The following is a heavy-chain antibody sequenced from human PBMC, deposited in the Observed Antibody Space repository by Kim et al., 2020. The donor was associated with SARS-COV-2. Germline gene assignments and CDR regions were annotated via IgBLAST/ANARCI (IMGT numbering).Heavy chain of an antibody. CDR2: ISCDGSNR. V-gene: IGHV3-30*03. CDR3: ARTHYGDKYCFDY. CDR1: GITFSGDG. D-gene: IGHD4-17*01. J-gene: IGHJ4*02. Sequence: GGSLRLSCAASGITFSGDGMPWVRQTPGKGLEWVAVISCDGSNRYYDDSVKGRFSISSDNSKNTLDLQMDSMRAEDTAVYYCARTHYGDKYCFDYWGQ.